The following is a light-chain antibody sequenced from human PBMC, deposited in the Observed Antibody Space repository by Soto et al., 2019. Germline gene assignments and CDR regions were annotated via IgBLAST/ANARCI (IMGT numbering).Light chain of an antibody. CDR2: AAS. Sequence: EIVFTQSPGTLSFSPGERATLSCRASQSVDSKYLAWYQQKPGQAPRILIFAASSRATGIPDRFSGSGSGTDFTLTISRLEPGDFAVYYCQQYGYSSWTLGQGTKVDIK. CDR1: QSVDSKY. V-gene: IGKV3-20*01. CDR3: QQYGYSSWT. J-gene: IGKJ1*01.